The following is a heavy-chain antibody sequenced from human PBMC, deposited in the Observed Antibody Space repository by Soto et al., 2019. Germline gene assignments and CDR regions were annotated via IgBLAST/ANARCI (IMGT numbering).Heavy chain of an antibody. Sequence: SVTRSHTCTVADGSISGGCCYLRWIRQHPGEGLEWIGYIYYSGSTYYNPSLKSRVTISVDTSKNQFSLKLSSVTAADTAVYYCARHYNSGYDLGYYYGMDVWGQGTTVTVSS. CDR2: IYYSGST. J-gene: IGHJ6*02. V-gene: IGHV4-31*03. CDR1: DGSISGGCCY. D-gene: IGHD5-12*01. CDR3: ARHYNSGYDLGYYYGMDV.